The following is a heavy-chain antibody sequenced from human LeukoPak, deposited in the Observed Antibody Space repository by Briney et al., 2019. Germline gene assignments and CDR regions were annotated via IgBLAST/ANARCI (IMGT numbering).Heavy chain of an antibody. Sequence: ASVNVSCKASGYSFTSYYIHWVRQAPGQGLERMGLINPRGGSRSYPQNFQGRVTMTRDTSTSTVHMELSSLRSDDTAVYYCARDKGVVPAAAMFYLDYWGQGTLVTVSS. D-gene: IGHD2-2*01. CDR3: ARDKGVVPAAAMFYLDY. CDR1: GYSFTSYY. CDR2: INPRGGSR. J-gene: IGHJ4*02. V-gene: IGHV1-46*01.